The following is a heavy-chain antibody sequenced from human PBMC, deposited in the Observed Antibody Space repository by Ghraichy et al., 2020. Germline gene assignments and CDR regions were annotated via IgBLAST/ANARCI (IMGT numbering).Heavy chain of an antibody. CDR2: IYSDGRT. J-gene: IGHJ3*01. CDR1: GFTVSNNY. D-gene: IGHD3-22*01. V-gene: IGHV3-66*01. Sequence: GGSLRLSCAASGFTVSNNYMTWVRQAPGKGLEWVSVIYSDGRTRYADSVNDRFTISRDNSKNMLFLQMNSLRAEDTAVYYCAREGSHDSDGYNDAFDLWGQGTMVTVSS. CDR3: AREGSHDSDGYNDAFDL.